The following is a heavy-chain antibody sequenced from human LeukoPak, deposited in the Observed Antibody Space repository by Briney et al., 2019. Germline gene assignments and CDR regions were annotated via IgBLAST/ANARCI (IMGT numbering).Heavy chain of an antibody. Sequence: GGSLRLSCAASGFTFSSYSMNWVRQAPGKGLEWVSYITCSSSTIYYADSVKGRFTISRDNAQNSLCLQMNSLRDEDTAVYFCARGMRGYANFDYWGQGTLVTVSS. CDR1: GFTFSSYS. CDR3: ARGMRGYANFDY. J-gene: IGHJ4*02. CDR2: ITCSSSTI. D-gene: IGHD3-3*01. V-gene: IGHV3-48*02.